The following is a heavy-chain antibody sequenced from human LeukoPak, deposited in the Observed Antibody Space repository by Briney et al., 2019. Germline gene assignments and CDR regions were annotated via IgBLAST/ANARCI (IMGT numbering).Heavy chain of an antibody. Sequence: GGSLRLSCAASGLTFSNYAMMWLRQAPGKGLEWVAAIIGNGGWALYAVSVKGRFTISRDNSKNTLYLQMSSLRAEDTAVYYCAKDPNGDYIGAFDFWGQGTMVTVSS. CDR1: GLTFSNYA. V-gene: IGHV3-23*01. CDR3: AKDPNGDYIGAFDF. D-gene: IGHD4-17*01. J-gene: IGHJ3*01. CDR2: IIGNGGWA.